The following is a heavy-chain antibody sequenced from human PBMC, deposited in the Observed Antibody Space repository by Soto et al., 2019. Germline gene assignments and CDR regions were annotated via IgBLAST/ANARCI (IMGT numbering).Heavy chain of an antibody. CDR3: ARDWRGAEGFDP. D-gene: IGHD3-3*01. V-gene: IGHV1-18*01. J-gene: IGHJ5*02. Sequence: QVQLVQSGPEVKKPGASVKVSCKASGYTFNTYGFSWVRQAPGQGLEWVGWIGTHNGDTTYAQKFQGRDTMTRDTSTTTSYMELRSLTSDDTAMYFCARDWRGAEGFDPWGQGTLVTVSS. CDR2: IGTHNGDT. CDR1: GYTFNTYG.